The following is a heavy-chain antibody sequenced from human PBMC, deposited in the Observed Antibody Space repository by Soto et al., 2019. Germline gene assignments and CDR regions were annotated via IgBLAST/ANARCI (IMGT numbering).Heavy chain of an antibody. CDR2: INSDGSST. D-gene: IGHD2-15*01. J-gene: IGHJ5*02. CDR1: GFTFSSYW. CDR3: ARAARYCSGGSCYSFKT. V-gene: IGHV3-74*01. Sequence: GGSLRLSCAASGFTFSSYWMHWVRQAPGKGLVWVSRINSDGSSTSYADSVKGRFTISRDNAKNTLYLQMNSLRAEDTAVYYCARAARYCSGGSCYSFKTWGQGTLVTV.